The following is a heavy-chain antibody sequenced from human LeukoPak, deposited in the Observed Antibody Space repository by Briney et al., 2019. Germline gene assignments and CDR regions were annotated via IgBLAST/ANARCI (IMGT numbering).Heavy chain of an antibody. Sequence: PRGSLRLSCAASGFTFSDHAMSWVRQAPAKGLEWVSSINGNGGGSYYIDSVKGRFTVSRDNSKNTLYLQMNSLRAEDTAVYYCASAYYDFWSVGYFDYWGQGTLVTVSS. CDR2: INGNGGGS. CDR3: ASAYYDFWSVGYFDY. J-gene: IGHJ4*02. CDR1: GFTFSDHA. V-gene: IGHV3-23*01. D-gene: IGHD3-3*01.